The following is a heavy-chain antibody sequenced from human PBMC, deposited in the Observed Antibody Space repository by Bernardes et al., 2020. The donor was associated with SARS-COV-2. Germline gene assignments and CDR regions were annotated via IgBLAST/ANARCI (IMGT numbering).Heavy chain of an antibody. V-gene: IGHV1-18*01. CDR2: INAYNGNT. Sequence: ASVKVSCKASGYTFTNYDINWVRQAPGQGLEWMGWINAYNGNTNYAQPLQGRVTMTADTSTSTAYMELRSLTSDDTAVYYCARHKGGSDWSLGMDVWGQGTTVTVSS. D-gene: IGHD6-19*01. CDR1: GYTFTNYD. J-gene: IGHJ6*02. CDR3: ARHKGGSDWSLGMDV.